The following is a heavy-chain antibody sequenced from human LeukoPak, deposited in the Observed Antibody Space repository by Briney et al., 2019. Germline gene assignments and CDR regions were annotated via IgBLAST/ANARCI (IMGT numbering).Heavy chain of an antibody. V-gene: IGHV4-34*01. D-gene: IGHD6-13*01. CDR3: ARGARAAAWKDY. J-gene: IGHJ4*02. Sequence: SETLSLTCAVYGGSFSVYYWSWIRQPPGKGLEWIGEINHSGSTNYNPSLKSRVTISVDTSKNQFSLKLSSVTAADTAVYYCARGARAAAWKDYWGQGTLVTVSS. CDR1: GGSFSVYY. CDR2: INHSGST.